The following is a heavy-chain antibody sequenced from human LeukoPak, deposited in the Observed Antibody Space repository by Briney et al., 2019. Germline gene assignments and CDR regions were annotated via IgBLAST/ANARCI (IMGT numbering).Heavy chain of an antibody. Sequence: SETLSLTCTVSGGSISSSSYYWGWIRQPPGKGLEWIGSIYYSGSTYYNPSLKSRVTISVDTSKNQFSLKLSSVTAADTAVYYCAGSYSGSYLFDYWGQGTLVTVSS. V-gene: IGHV4-39*07. CDR2: IYYSGST. CDR3: AGSYSGSYLFDY. J-gene: IGHJ4*02. D-gene: IGHD1-26*01. CDR1: GGSISSSSYY.